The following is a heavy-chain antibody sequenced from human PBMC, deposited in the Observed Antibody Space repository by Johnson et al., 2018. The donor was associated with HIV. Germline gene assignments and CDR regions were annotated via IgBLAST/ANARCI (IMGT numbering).Heavy chain of an antibody. Sequence: VQLVESGGGVVRPGGSLRLSCAASGFTFNNAWMSWVRQAPGKGLEWVGHIKSKTDGGATDYPAPVKDRFTISRDDSKNTLYLQINSLKTDDTGVYYCSREVYQMTAFDIWGQGTVVTVSS. CDR2: IKSKTDGGAT. V-gene: IGHV3-15*01. CDR3: SREVYQMTAFDI. D-gene: IGHD2-2*01. J-gene: IGHJ3*02. CDR1: GFTFNNAW.